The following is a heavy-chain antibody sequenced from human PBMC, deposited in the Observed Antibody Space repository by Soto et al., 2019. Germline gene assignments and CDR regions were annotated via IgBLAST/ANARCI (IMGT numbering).Heavy chain of an antibody. V-gene: IGHV3-30*18. Sequence: QVQLVESGGGVVQPGRSLRLSCAASGFTFSSYGMHWVRQAPGKGLEWVAGISYDGSNKYYADSVKGRFTISRDNSKNTLYLQMNSLRAEDTAVYYCAKDASSSWPPLWGPFYYYYGMDVWGQGTTVTVSS. CDR2: ISYDGSNK. D-gene: IGHD6-13*01. J-gene: IGHJ6*02. CDR1: GFTFSSYG. CDR3: AKDASSSWPPLWGPFYYYYGMDV.